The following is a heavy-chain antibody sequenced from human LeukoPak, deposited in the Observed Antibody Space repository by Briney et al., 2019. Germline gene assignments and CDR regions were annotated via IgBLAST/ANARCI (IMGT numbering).Heavy chain of an antibody. J-gene: IGHJ4*01. CDR1: GFTFSSYE. V-gene: IGHV3-48*03. Sequence: GGSLRLSCAASGFTFSSYEMNWVRQAPGKGLEWVSYISSSGSTIYYADSVKGRFTISRDNAKNSLYLQMNSLRAEDTAVYYCARPYYYGSGSYLDYWGQEPWSPSPQ. CDR2: ISSSGSTI. D-gene: IGHD3-10*01. CDR3: ARPYYYGSGSYLDY.